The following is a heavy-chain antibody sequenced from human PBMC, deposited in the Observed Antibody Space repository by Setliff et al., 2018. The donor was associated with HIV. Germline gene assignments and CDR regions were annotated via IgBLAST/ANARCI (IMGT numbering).Heavy chain of an antibody. V-gene: IGHV4-39*01. CDR3: ARHKTNYDFYAFDV. J-gene: IGHJ3*01. D-gene: IGHD3-3*01. CDR1: DGSFSSSTYS. Sequence: PSETLSLTCTVSDGSFSSSTYSWGWIRQPPGMGLEWIGSIHSSGTTDYNPSLKSRVAMSVDTSRSQFSLKLRSVTAADTAVYYCARHKTNYDFYAFDVWGQGTMVSV. CDR2: IHSSGTT.